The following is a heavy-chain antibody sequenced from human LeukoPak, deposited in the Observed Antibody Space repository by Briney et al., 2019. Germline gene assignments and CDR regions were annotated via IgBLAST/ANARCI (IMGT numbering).Heavy chain of an antibody. CDR3: ARGGDRSFDY. D-gene: IGHD3-10*01. J-gene: IGHJ4*02. Sequence: SETLSLTCTVSGYTISSGYSWGWIRQPPGKGLEWIAEIHHSGSINYNPSLKSRVTISVGKAKNQFSLNLNSVTAADTAVYYCARGGDRSFDYWGQGTLVTVSS. V-gene: IGHV4-38-2*02. CDR2: IHHSGSI. CDR1: GYTISSGYS.